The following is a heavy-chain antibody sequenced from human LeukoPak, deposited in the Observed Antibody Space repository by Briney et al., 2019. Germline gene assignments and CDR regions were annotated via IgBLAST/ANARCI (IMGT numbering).Heavy chain of an antibody. CDR2: ISGSGGST. CDR1: GFTFSSYA. J-gene: IGHJ3*02. CDR3: ANWHNDYGDYVQHDAFDI. D-gene: IGHD4-17*01. V-gene: IGHV3-23*01. Sequence: GGSLRLSCAASGFTFSSYAMSWVRQAPGKGLEWVSAISGSGGSTYYADSVKGRFTISRDNSKNTLYLQMNSLRAEDTAVYYCANWHNDYGDYVQHDAFDIWGQGTMVTVSS.